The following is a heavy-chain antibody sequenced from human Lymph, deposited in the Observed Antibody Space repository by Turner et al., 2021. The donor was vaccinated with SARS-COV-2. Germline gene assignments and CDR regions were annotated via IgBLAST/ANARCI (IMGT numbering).Heavy chain of an antibody. CDR3: ARDSPYCSSTSCYDP. D-gene: IGHD2-2*01. CDR1: GGTFSSYA. CDR2: IIPILAIA. V-gene: IGHV1-69*10. Sequence: QVQLVQSGAEVKKPGSSVKVSCKASGGTFSSYAISWVRQAPGQGLEGIGGIIPILAIANYAQKFQGRVTITADKSTSTAYMGLSSLRSEDKAVYYCARDSPYCSSTSCYDPWGQGTLVTVSS. J-gene: IGHJ5*02.